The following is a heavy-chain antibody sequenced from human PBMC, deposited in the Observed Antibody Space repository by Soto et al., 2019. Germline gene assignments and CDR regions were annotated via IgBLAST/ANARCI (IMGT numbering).Heavy chain of an antibody. CDR3: AQDRQYYYESGGNSPFDY. V-gene: IGHV3-23*01. CDR1: GFTFSSYG. CDR2: ISANGGTT. Sequence: EVQLLESGGGLVQPGGSLRLSCAASGFTFSSYGMSWVRQAPGKGPEWVSTISANGGTTNYADSVKGRFIISRDNSEKTLYVQMNSLRAEDTAVYYCAQDRQYYYESGGNSPFDYWGQGTRVTVSS. D-gene: IGHD3-22*01. J-gene: IGHJ4*02.